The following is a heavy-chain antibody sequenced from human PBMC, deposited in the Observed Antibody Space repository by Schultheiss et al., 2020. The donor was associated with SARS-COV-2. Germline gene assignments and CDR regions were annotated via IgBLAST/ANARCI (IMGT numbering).Heavy chain of an antibody. D-gene: IGHD2-2*02. CDR3: AREAIVVPAAIRCGPDDY. CDR2: IYYSGST. CDR1: GGTISSSSYY. Sequence: SETLSLTCTVSGGTISSSSYYWGWIRQHPGKGLEWIGYIYYSGSTNYNPSLKSRVTISVDRSKNQFSLKLSSVTAADTAVYYCAREAIVVPAAIRCGPDDYWGQGTLVNVSS. V-gene: IGHV4-61*05. J-gene: IGHJ4*02.